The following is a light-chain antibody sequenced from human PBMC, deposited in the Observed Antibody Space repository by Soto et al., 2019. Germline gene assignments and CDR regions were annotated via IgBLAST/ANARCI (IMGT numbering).Light chain of an antibody. J-gene: IGKJ5*01. CDR1: QSIGKH. Sequence: DIQMTQSPSFLSASVGDRVTITCRASQSIGKHLNWYQQKPWKAPKFLIYGASTLQSGVPSRFTGSGSGTDFTLTVNSLQAEDFAIYYCQQCYSSPTTFGQGTRLDI. CDR3: QQCYSSPTT. V-gene: IGKV1-39*01. CDR2: GAS.